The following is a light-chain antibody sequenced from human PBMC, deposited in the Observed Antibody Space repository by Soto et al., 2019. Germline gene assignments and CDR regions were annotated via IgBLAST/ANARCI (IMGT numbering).Light chain of an antibody. CDR2: VFD. CDR3: QSYDGNNHVV. Sequence: NFMLTQPHSVSESPGETVTVSCTRTGGSIASNYVQWYQQRPGSAPSTVIYVFDQRPSGVPDRFSGSIDRSSNSASLTISGLKTEDEADYYCQSYDGNNHVVLDGGTKVTVL. CDR1: GGSIASNY. V-gene: IGLV6-57*04. J-gene: IGLJ2*01.